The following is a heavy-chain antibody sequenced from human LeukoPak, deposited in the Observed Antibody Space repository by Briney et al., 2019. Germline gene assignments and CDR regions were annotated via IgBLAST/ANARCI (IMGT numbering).Heavy chain of an antibody. CDR3: ARGGLDYFDF. CDR2: ISHSGST. CDR1: GYSISSGYY. D-gene: IGHD6-19*01. J-gene: IGHJ4*02. V-gene: IGHV4-38-2*02. Sequence: SETLSLTCTVSGYSISSGYYWGWIRRPPGKGLEWIETISHSGSTYYNPSLKSHVTISVDTSTNQFSLKLSSVTAADTAVYDCARGGLDYFDFWGQGKLVIVSA.